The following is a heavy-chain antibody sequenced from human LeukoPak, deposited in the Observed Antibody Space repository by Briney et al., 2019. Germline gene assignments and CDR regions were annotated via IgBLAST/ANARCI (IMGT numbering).Heavy chain of an antibody. CDR2: ISAYNGNT. CDR1: GYTFTSYG. Sequence: VASVKVSCKASGYTFTSYGISWVRRAPGQGLEWMGWISAYNGNTNYAQKLQGRVTMTTDTSTSTAYMELRSLRSDDTAVYYCARGSTARYYYDSSGYYRGAFDYWGQGTLVTVSS. CDR3: ARGSTARYYYDSSGYYRGAFDY. D-gene: IGHD3-22*01. J-gene: IGHJ4*02. V-gene: IGHV1-18*01.